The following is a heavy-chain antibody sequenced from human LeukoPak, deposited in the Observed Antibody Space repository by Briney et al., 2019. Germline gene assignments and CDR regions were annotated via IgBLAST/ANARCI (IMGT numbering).Heavy chain of an antibody. J-gene: IGHJ4*02. V-gene: IGHV1-69*06. D-gene: IGHD3-3*01. CDR3: ASGSPDGDFGVGPTPFDY. CDR1: GGTFSIYA. CDR2: IIPIFGTA. Sequence: AASVKVSCKASGGTFSIYAISWVRQAPGQGLEWMGRIIPIFGTANYAQKFQGRVTITADKSTSTAYMELSSLRSEDTAVYYCASGSPDGDFGVGPTPFDYWGQGTLVTVSS.